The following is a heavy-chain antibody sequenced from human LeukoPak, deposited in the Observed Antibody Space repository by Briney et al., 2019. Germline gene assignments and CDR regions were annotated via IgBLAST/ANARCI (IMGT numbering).Heavy chain of an antibody. CDR1: GYTLTELS. D-gene: IGHD6-19*01. V-gene: IGHV1-24*01. Sequence: ASVKVSCKVSGYTLTELSMHWVRQAPGKGLEWMGGFDPEDGETIYAQKFQGRVTMTEDTSTSTAYMELRSLRSDDTAVYYCARDLFSSGWYDEDYWGQGTLVTVSS. CDR3: ARDLFSSGWYDEDY. J-gene: IGHJ4*02. CDR2: FDPEDGET.